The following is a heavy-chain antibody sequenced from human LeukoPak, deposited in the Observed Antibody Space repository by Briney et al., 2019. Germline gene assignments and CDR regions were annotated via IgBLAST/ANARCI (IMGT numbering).Heavy chain of an antibody. J-gene: IGHJ4*02. CDR1: GFTFSTHW. CDR3: ASDFGSGSFFAY. D-gene: IGHD3-10*01. V-gene: IGHV3-7*03. CDR2: IKQDGSEK. Sequence: GGSLRLSCAASGFTFSTHWMSWVRQIPGKGLEWVANIKQDGSEKHYVDSMRGRFTISRDNAESSLYLQMNSLRAEDTAVYYCASDFGSGSFFAYWGQGTLVTVSS.